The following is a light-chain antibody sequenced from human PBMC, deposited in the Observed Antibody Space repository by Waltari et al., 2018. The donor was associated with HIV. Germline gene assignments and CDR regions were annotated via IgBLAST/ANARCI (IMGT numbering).Light chain of an antibody. CDR1: SSDVGSYNR. CDR2: EVN. CDR3: SLHTGTTNVL. V-gene: IGLV2-18*01. J-gene: IGLJ2*01. Sequence: SVSRSPGQSVKISCTGSSSDVGSYNRVSWYQQHPGTAPKLTIYEVNNRPSGVPVPFSCSQSGNTASLTIPGVQPEDEAVYHCSLHTGTTNVLLCEGTKLTVL.